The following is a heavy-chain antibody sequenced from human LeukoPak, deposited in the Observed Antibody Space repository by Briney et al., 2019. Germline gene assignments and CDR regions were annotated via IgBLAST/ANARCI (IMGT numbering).Heavy chain of an antibody. CDR3: ARDGPNTNLDEFDQ. J-gene: IGHJ4*02. Sequence: AGGSLRLSCAASGFTFYRHWMNWVRQGPGKGLVWVSRINGDGSTTNYADSVMGRFTISRDNTKNILYLQMNGLRAEDTAVYYCARDGPNTNLDEFDQWGQGTLVTVSS. D-gene: IGHD1-1*01. CDR1: GFTFYRHW. CDR2: INGDGSTT. V-gene: IGHV3-74*01.